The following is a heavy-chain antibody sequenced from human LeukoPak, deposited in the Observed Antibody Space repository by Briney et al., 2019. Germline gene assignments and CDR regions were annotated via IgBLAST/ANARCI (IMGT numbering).Heavy chain of an antibody. D-gene: IGHD3-22*01. CDR3: AKNIGYDSSGYYRGVDY. J-gene: IGHJ4*02. Sequence: PGGSLRLSCAASGFTFSSYGMHWVRQAPGKGLEWVAFIRYDGNNKYYADPVKGRFTISRDNSKNTLYLQMNSLRAEDTAVYYCAKNIGYDSSGYYRGVDYWGQGTLVTVSS. V-gene: IGHV3-30*02. CDR2: IRYDGNNK. CDR1: GFTFSSYG.